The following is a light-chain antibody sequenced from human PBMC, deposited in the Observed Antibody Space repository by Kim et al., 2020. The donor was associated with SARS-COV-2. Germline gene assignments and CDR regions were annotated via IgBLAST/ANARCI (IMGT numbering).Light chain of an antibody. CDR1: SSDVGSYNL. CDR3: CSYAGSNTFYYV. CDR2: EVS. Sequence: QSALTQPASVSGSPGQSITISCTGTSSDVGSYNLVSWYQQHPGKAPKLMIYEVSKRPSGVSNRFSGSKSGNTASLTISGLQAEDEADYYCCSYAGSNTFYYVFGTGTKVTVL. J-gene: IGLJ1*01. V-gene: IGLV2-23*02.